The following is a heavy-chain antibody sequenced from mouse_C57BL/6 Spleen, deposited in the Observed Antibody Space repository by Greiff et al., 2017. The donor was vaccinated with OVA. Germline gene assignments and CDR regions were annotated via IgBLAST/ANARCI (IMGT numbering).Heavy chain of an antibody. CDR2: ISGGGGNT. CDR3: ARRDVYYGNYVGAMDY. J-gene: IGHJ4*01. V-gene: IGHV5-9*01. Sequence: EVKLMESGGGLVKPGGSLKLSCAASGFTFSSYTMSWVRQTPEKRLEWVATISGGGGNTYYPDSVKGRFTISRDNAKNTLYLQMSSLRSEDTALYYCARRDVYYGNYVGAMDYWGQGTSVTVSS. CDR1: GFTFSSYT. D-gene: IGHD2-1*01.